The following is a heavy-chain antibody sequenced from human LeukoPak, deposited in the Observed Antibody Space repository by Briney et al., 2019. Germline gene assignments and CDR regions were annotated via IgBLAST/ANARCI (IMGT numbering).Heavy chain of an antibody. CDR1: GFTFSSYA. V-gene: IGHV3-23*01. Sequence: GGSLRLSCVSSGFTFSSYAMSWVRQAPGKGLEWVSTIGGTGVRTYYADSVKGRFTISRDNSKNTLYLQINTLRAEDTAVYYCARGGATNMVRGVPLVDYWGQGTLVTVSS. D-gene: IGHD3-10*01. J-gene: IGHJ4*02. CDR3: ARGGATNMVRGVPLVDY. CDR2: IGGTGVRT.